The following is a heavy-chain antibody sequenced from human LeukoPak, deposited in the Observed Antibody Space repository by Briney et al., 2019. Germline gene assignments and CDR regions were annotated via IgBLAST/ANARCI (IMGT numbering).Heavy chain of an antibody. CDR2: ITSKGGST. Sequence: GGSLRLSCSASGFTFSNYAMHWVRQAPGKGLEYVPGITSKGGSTYYADSVKGRFTISRDNSKSTLYLQMSSLRAEDTAVYYCVKVRLSLNAGYFDYWGQGTLVTVSS. J-gene: IGHJ4*02. CDR3: VKVRLSLNAGYFDY. D-gene: IGHD3-10*01. V-gene: IGHV3-64D*06. CDR1: GFTFSNYA.